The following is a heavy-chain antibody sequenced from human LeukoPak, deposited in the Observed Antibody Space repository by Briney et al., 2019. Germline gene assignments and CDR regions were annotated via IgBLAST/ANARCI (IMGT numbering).Heavy chain of an antibody. Sequence: GGSLRLSCAASGFTFSSYAMSWVRQAPGKGLEWVSAISGSGGSTNYADSVKGRFTISRDNSKNTLYVQMNSLRAEDTAVYYCAKHGGFLPVATTHGFDYWGQGTPVTVSS. CDR2: ISGSGGST. CDR3: AKHGGFLPVATTHGFDY. J-gene: IGHJ4*02. CDR1: GFTFSSYA. V-gene: IGHV3-23*01. D-gene: IGHD2-2*01.